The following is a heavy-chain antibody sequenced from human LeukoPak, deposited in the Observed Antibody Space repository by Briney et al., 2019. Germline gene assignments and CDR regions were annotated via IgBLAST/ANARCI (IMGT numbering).Heavy chain of an antibody. D-gene: IGHD6-13*01. V-gene: IGHV4-59*02. CDR2: INDRGST. J-gene: IGHJ6*02. CDR1: GDSVRSYY. Sequence: SETLSLTCTVSGDSVRSYYWSWIRQPPGQGLEWLGHINDRGSTNYNPSLQGRVTISIDTSKNQFSLKVNSVTAADTAVYYCVRDSRYGSGWFEDGLDFWGQGTTVTVSS. CDR3: VRDSRYGSGWFEDGLDF.